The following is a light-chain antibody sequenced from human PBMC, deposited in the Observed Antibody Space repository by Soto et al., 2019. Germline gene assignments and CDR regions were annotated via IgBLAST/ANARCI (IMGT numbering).Light chain of an antibody. J-gene: IGKJ1*01. V-gene: IGKV3-20*01. CDR1: QSVTSSY. CDR2: GAY. Sequence: EIVFTQSPGTMSLSPGERVTLSCRASQSVTSSYIAWYQQQSGQAPRLLLYGAYSRATGIPERFRGSGSGTDFTPTISRLEPQDVAVYYCQQCRKTFCQGTQVDI. CDR3: QQCRKT.